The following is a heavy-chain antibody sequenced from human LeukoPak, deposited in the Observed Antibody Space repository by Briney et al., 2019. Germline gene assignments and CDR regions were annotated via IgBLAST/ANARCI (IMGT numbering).Heavy chain of an antibody. CDR2: IYYSGST. J-gene: IGHJ4*02. V-gene: IGHV4-59*08. Sequence: SETLSLTCTVSGGSISSHYWSWIRQPPGKGLEWIGYIYYSGSTNYNPSLKSRVTISVDTSKNQFSLKLSSVTAADTAVYYCAGHSGSYYGLDYWGQGTLVTVSS. CDR3: AGHSGSYYGLDY. CDR1: GGSISSHY. D-gene: IGHD1-26*01.